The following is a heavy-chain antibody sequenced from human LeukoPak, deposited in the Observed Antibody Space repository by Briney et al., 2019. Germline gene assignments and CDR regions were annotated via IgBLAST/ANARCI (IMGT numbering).Heavy chain of an antibody. Sequence: GGSLRLSCAASGFTFSSYEMNWVRQAPGKGLEWVSYISSSGSTIYYADSVKGRFTISRDNSKNTLYLQMNSLRGEDTAVYYCAKDSLRERIVGSTTRGVNDYWGQGTLVTVSS. D-gene: IGHD1-26*01. CDR2: ISSSGSTI. CDR3: AKDSLRERIVGSTTRGVNDY. CDR1: GFTFSSYE. J-gene: IGHJ4*02. V-gene: IGHV3-48*03.